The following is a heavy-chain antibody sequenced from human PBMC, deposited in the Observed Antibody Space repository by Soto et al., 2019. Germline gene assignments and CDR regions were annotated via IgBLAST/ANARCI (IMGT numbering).Heavy chain of an antibody. J-gene: IGHJ4*02. CDR1: GFSFGTFV. D-gene: IGHD6-19*01. Sequence: GGSLRLSCAASGFSFGTFVMTWFRQAPGGGLEWVASITDSGYTASYAETVEGRFTVSRDNSKNKLHLQMNDLRAEDTATYYCAKNGQWLATPPEAWGQGTLVTVS. CDR2: ITDSGYTA. CDR3: AKNGQWLATPPEA. V-gene: IGHV3-23*01.